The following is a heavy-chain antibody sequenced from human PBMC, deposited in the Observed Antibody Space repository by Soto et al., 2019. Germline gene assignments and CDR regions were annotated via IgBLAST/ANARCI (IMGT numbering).Heavy chain of an antibody. V-gene: IGHV4-34*01. Sequence: SDTLSLTCAVYGGSFSGNYWTWIRQPPGKGLEWIAEINHGGSSNYNPSLKSRVTISVDTSKNQFSLRLNSVTAADTAVYYCARDSRQFLEWLLFGAFDIWGQGTMVT. CDR2: INHGGSS. CDR3: ARDSRQFLEWLLFGAFDI. D-gene: IGHD3-3*01. J-gene: IGHJ3*02. CDR1: GGSFSGNY.